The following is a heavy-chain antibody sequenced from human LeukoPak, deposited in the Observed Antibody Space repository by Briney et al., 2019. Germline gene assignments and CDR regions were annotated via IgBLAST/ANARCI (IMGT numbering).Heavy chain of an antibody. CDR1: GFTFSSYA. J-gene: IGHJ4*02. Sequence: TGGSLSLSCAASGFTFSSYAMSWGRKPPGQGQEWVSASSGSGGSTYYADSVKGRFTISRDNSKNTLYLQMNSLRAEDTAVYYCAKIKPDYDSSGYNDYWGQGTLVTVSS. CDR2: SSGSGGST. V-gene: IGHV3-23*01. D-gene: IGHD3-22*01. CDR3: AKIKPDYDSSGYNDY.